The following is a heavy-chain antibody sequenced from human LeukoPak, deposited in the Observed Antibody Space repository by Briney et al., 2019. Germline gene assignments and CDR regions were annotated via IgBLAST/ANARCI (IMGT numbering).Heavy chain of an antibody. CDR2: IYYSGST. CDR1: GGSISSYY. CDR3: ARGGDGYNYFDY. J-gene: IGHJ4*02. V-gene: IGHV4-59*01. Sequence: SETLSLTCTVSGGSISSYYWSWTRQPPGKGLGWIAYIYYSGSTNYNPSLKSRVTISVDTSKNQFSLKLSSVTAADTAVYYCARGGDGYNYFDYWGQGTLVTVSS. D-gene: IGHD5-24*01.